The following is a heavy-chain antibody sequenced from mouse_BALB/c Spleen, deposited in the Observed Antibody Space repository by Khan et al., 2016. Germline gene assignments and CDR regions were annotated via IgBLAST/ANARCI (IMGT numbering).Heavy chain of an antibody. CDR1: GFNIKDTY. CDR3: ASLYYGYDGY. J-gene: IGHJ2*01. V-gene: IGHV14-3*02. Sequence: EVQLQESGAELVKPGASVKLSCTASGFNIKDTYMHWVKQRPEQGLEWIGRIDPANGNTEYDPKCQGKATITADTSSNTAYLQLSSLTSEDTAVYYCASLYYGYDGYWGQGTTLTVSS. CDR2: IDPANGNT. D-gene: IGHD2-2*01.